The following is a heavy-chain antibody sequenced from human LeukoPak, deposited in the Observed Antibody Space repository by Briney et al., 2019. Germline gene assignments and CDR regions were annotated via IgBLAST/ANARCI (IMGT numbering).Heavy chain of an antibody. CDR1: GFTFSSYS. V-gene: IGHV3-21*01. J-gene: IGHJ5*02. D-gene: IGHD5-24*01. Sequence: GGSLRLSCAASGFTFSSYSMNWVRQAPGKGLEWVSSISSSSSYIYYADSVKGRFTISRDNAKNSLYLQMNSLRAEDTAMYYCATPHRDGYNWGSWGQGTLVTVSS. CDR2: ISSSSSYI. CDR3: ATPHRDGYNWGS.